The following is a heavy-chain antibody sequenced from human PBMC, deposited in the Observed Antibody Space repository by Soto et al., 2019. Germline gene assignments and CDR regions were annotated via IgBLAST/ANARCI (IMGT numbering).Heavy chain of an antibody. CDR3: PKGLSLLADY. CDR1: GFTFSSYG. J-gene: IGHJ4*02. V-gene: IGHV3-30*18. Sequence: GWSLRLSCAASGFTFSSYGMHWVRQAPGKGLEWVAVISYDGSNKYYADSVKGRFTISRDNSKNTLYLQMNSLRAEDTAVYYCPKGLSLLADYWGQGTLVTVSS. CDR2: ISYDGSNK.